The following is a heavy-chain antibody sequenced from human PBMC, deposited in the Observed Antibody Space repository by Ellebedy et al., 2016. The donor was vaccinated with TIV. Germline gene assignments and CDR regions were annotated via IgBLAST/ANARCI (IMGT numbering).Heavy chain of an antibody. CDR3: ARKRFSYFDY. J-gene: IGHJ4*02. V-gene: IGHV3-11*01. Sequence: GESLKISXAASEFTFSDYYMSWIRQAPGKGLEWVSYISSSGSTIYYADSVKGRFTISRDNAKKSLYLQMNSLRAEDTAVYYCARKRFSYFDYWGQGTLVTVSS. CDR2: ISSSGSTI. CDR1: EFTFSDYY.